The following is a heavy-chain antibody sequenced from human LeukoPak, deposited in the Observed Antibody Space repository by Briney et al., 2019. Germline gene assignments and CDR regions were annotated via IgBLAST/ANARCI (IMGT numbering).Heavy chain of an antibody. CDR3: ARGSSSWGLSGYYYYVDV. Sequence: ASVKVSCKASGYTFTSYGISWVRQAPGQGLEWMGWISAYNGNTNYAQKLQGRVTMTTDTSTSTAYMELRSLRSDDTAVYYCARGSSSWGLSGYYYYVDVWGKGTTVTVSS. V-gene: IGHV1-18*01. J-gene: IGHJ6*03. CDR1: GYTFTSYG. CDR2: ISAYNGNT. D-gene: IGHD6-13*01.